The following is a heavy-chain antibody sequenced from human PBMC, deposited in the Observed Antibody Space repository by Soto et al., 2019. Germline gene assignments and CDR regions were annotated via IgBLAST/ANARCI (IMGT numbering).Heavy chain of an antibody. V-gene: IGHV1-2*04. CDR1: GYTFTGYY. CDR3: ARAPPYSSSFYLSKTEYHYYGMDV. Sequence: ASVKVSCKASGYTFTGYYMHWVRQAPGQGLEWMGWINPNSGGTNYAQKFQGWVTMTRDTSISTAYMELSRLRSDDTAVYYCARAPPYSSSFYLSKTEYHYYGMDVWGQGTTVTVSS. J-gene: IGHJ6*02. D-gene: IGHD6-6*01. CDR2: INPNSGGT.